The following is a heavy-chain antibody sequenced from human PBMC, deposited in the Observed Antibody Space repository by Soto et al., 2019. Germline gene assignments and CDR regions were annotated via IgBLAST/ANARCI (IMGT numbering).Heavy chain of an antibody. CDR2: IYYSGST. Sequence: SETLSLTYTVSGGSISSSSYYWGWIRQPPGKGLEWIGSIYYSGSTYYNPSLKSRVTISVDTSKNQFSLKLSSVTAADTAVYYCARHGHSSGWSLGNYYYYMDVWGKGTTVTVSS. CDR1: GGSISSSSYY. D-gene: IGHD6-19*01. J-gene: IGHJ6*03. V-gene: IGHV4-39*01. CDR3: ARHGHSSGWSLGNYYYYMDV.